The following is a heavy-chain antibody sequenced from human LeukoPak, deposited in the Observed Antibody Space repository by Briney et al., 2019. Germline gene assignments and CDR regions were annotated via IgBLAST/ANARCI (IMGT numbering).Heavy chain of an antibody. D-gene: IGHD5-12*01. CDR3: ARVLTTYSGYDSFAFDI. CDR2: ISYDGSNK. V-gene: IGHV3-30-3*01. J-gene: IGHJ3*02. CDR1: GFTFSSYA. Sequence: PGGSLRLSCAASGFTFSSYAMHWVRQAPGKGLEWVAVISYDGSNKYYADSVKGRFTISRDNSKNTLYLQMNSLRAEDTAVYYCARVLTTYSGYDSFAFDIWGQGTMVTVSS.